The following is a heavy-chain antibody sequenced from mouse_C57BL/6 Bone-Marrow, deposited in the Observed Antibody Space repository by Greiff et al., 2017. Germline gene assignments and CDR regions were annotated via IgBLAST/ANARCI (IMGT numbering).Heavy chain of an antibody. J-gene: IGHJ2*01. D-gene: IGHD4-1*01. CDR1: GYAFSSSW. V-gene: IGHV1-82*01. CDR3: ARDDWDRFDY. Sequence: QVQLQQSGPELVKPGASVKISCKASGYAFSSSWMNWVKQRPGKGLVWIGRIYPGDGDTNYNGKFKGKATLTADKSSSTAYMQLSSLTSEDSAVYFCARDDWDRFDYWGQGTTLTVAS. CDR2: IYPGDGDT.